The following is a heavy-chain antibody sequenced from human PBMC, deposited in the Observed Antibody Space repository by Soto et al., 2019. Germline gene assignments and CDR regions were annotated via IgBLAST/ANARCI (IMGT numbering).Heavy chain of an antibody. D-gene: IGHD1-7*01. J-gene: IGHJ5*02. V-gene: IGHV4-30-4*01. CDR3: ARGWDYRPPHWFAP. CDR1: GGSISSGDYY. Sequence: SETLSLTCTVSGGSISSGDYYWSWIRQPPGKGLEWIGYIYYSGSTYYNPSLKSRVTISVDTSKDQFSLKLSSVTATDTAVYYCARGWDYRPPHWFAPWGQGTLVTVSS. CDR2: IYYSGST.